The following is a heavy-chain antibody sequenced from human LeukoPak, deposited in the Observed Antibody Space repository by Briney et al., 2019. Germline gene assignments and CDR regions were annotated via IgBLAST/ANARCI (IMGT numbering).Heavy chain of an antibody. CDR2: IYHSGST. D-gene: IGHD1-1*01. CDR3: ARVPAQWPGTKDY. V-gene: IGHV4-4*02. J-gene: IGHJ4*02. Sequence: SETLSLTCTVSGGSISSSNWWSWVSQPPGKRLERIGEIYHSGSTNYNPPLKSRVTISVDKYKNQFSLKLSSVTAADTAVYYCARVPAQWPGTKDYWGQGTLVTVSS. CDR1: GGSISSSNW.